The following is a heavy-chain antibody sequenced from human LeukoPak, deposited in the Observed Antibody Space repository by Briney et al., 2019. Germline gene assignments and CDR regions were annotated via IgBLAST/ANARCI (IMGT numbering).Heavy chain of an antibody. Sequence: PSETLSLTCTVSGGSISSGDYYWSWIRQPPGKGLEWIGYIYYSGSTYYNPSLKSRVTISVDTSKNQFSLKLSSVTAADTAVYYCARGVDYYDSSGSSGTLDYWGQGTLVTVSS. V-gene: IGHV4-30-4*01. CDR3: ARGVDYYDSSGSSGTLDY. D-gene: IGHD3-22*01. J-gene: IGHJ4*02. CDR2: IYYSGST. CDR1: GGSISSGDYY.